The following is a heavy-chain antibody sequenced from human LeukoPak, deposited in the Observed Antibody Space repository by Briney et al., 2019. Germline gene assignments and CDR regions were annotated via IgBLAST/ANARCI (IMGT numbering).Heavy chain of an antibody. Sequence: ASVKVSCTASGYTFTTYYMHWVRQAPGQGLEWMGRIYPNSGGTNYAQKFQGRVTMTRDTSISTAYMDLTRLRSDDTAVYYCAAIRQWLEGLDYWGQGTLVTVSS. CDR1: GYTFTTYY. J-gene: IGHJ4*02. CDR3: AAIRQWLEGLDY. V-gene: IGHV1-2*06. CDR2: IYPNSGGT. D-gene: IGHD6-19*01.